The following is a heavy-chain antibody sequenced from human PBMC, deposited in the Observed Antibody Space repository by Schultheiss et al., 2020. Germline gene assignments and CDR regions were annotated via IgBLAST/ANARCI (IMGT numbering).Heavy chain of an antibody. J-gene: IGHJ4*02. CDR1: GGSISSYY. V-gene: IGHV4-59*08. CDR3: ARLGWLPAAAFDY. Sequence: SETLSLTCIVSGGSISSYYWSWIRQPPGKGLEWIGYIYYSGSTNYNPSLKSRVTISVDTSKNQFSLKLSSVTAADTAVYYCARLGWLPAAAFDYWGQGTLVTVSS. CDR2: IYYSGST. D-gene: IGHD5-12*01.